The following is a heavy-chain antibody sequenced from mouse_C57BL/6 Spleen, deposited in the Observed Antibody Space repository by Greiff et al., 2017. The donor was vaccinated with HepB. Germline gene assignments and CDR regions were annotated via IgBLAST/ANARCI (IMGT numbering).Heavy chain of an antibody. V-gene: IGHV2-9-1*01. CDR2: IWTGGGT. CDR3: ARNSGYYGSFYAMDY. D-gene: IGHD1-1*01. CDR1: GFSLTSYA. J-gene: IGHJ4*01. Sequence: VMLVESGPGLVAPSQSLSITCTVSGFSLTSYAISWVRQPPGKGLEWLGVIWTGGGTNYNSALKSRLSISKDNSKSQVFLKMNSLQTDDTARYYCARNSGYYGSFYAMDYWGQGTSVTVSS.